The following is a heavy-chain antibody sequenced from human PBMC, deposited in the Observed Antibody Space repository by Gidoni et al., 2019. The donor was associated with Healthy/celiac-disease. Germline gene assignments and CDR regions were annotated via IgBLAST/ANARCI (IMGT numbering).Heavy chain of an antibody. Sequence: GFTFSSYGMHWVRQAPGKGLEWVVVISYDGSNKYYADSVKGRFTISRDNSKNTLYLQMNSLRAEDTAVYYCAKEHYSGSFPDGWFDPWGQGTLVTVSS. V-gene: IGHV3-30*18. CDR2: ISYDGSNK. D-gene: IGHD1-26*01. CDR1: GFTFSSYG. CDR3: AKEHYSGSFPDGWFDP. J-gene: IGHJ5*02.